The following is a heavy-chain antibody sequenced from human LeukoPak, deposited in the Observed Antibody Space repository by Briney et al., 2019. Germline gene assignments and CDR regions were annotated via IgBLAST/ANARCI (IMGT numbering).Heavy chain of an antibody. V-gene: IGHV3-30-3*01. CDR1: GFTFSSYA. J-gene: IGHJ3*02. D-gene: IGHD6-19*01. CDR3: ARGEGRLQWLVRNAFDI. CDR2: ISYDGSNK. Sequence: PGGSLRLSCAASGFTFSSYAMHWVRQAPGKGLEWVAVISYDGSNKYYADSVKGRFTISRDNSKNTLYLQMNSLRAEDTAVYYCARGEGRLQWLVRNAFDIWGQGTMVTVSS.